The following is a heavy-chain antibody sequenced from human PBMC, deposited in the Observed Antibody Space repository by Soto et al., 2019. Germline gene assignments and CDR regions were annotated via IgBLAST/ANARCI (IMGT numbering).Heavy chain of an antibody. Sequence: QVQLVQSGAEVKKPGSSVKVSCKASAGTFSSYAISWVRQAPGQGLEWMGGIIPIFGTANYAQKFQGRVTITADESTSTAYIELSSLRSEDTDVYYCSREYSGSSLDYWGQGTLVTVSS. J-gene: IGHJ4*02. CDR1: AGTFSSYA. CDR2: IIPIFGTA. V-gene: IGHV1-69*01. D-gene: IGHD1-26*01. CDR3: SREYSGSSLDY.